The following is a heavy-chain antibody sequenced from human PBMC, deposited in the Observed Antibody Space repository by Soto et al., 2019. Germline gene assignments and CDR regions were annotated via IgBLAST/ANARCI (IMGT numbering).Heavy chain of an antibody. CDR2: ISESGGST. CDR3: AKRSPYSSGWYSPIFDY. D-gene: IGHD6-13*01. CDR1: GFSFSDYA. J-gene: IGHJ4*02. V-gene: IGHV3-23*01. Sequence: GSLRLSCAASGFSFSDYAMSWVRQAPGKGLEWVSVISESGGSTHYADSVRGRSTVSRDNSKNSLSLRMNSLRDEDTAVYFCAKRSPYSSGWYSPIFDYWGQGALVTVSS.